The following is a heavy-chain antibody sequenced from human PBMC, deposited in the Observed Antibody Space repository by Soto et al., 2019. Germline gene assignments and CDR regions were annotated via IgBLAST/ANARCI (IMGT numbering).Heavy chain of an antibody. CDR1: GGSFSGYY. J-gene: IGHJ4*02. CDR2: INHSGST. V-gene: IGHV4-34*01. CDR3: ARRPPALPLGYYFDY. D-gene: IGHD7-27*01. Sequence: SETLSLTCAVYGGSFSGYYWSWIRQPPGKGLEWIGEINHSGSTNYNPSLKSRVTISVDTSKNQFSLKLSSVTAADTAVYYCARRPPALPLGYYFDYWGQGTLVTVSS.